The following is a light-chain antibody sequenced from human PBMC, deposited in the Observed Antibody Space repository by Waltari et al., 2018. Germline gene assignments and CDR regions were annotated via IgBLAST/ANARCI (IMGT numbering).Light chain of an antibody. CDR2: DVT. J-gene: IGLJ3*02. V-gene: IGLV2-11*01. CDR1: TNDLGSYNY. Sequence: SALTQPRHVSGSPGQSVTISCTGTTNDLGSYNYVSWYQQHPGNAPKRIILDVTKRPPGVPGRLSGSKSGNTASLTISGLRAEDEAEYYCCSYAGSYTWVFGGGTKLTVV. CDR3: CSYAGSYTWV.